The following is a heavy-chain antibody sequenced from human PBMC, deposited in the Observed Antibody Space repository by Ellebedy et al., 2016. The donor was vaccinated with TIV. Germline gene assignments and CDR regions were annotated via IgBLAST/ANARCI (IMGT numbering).Heavy chain of an antibody. CDR1: GFTFDDYT. J-gene: IGHJ6*02. V-gene: IGHV3-43*01. CDR3: AKDVGWESDYGMDV. Sequence: GESLKISCAASGFTFDDYTIHWVRQAPGKGLEWVSLISWDGGSTYYADSVKGRFTISRDNSKNSLYLQMISLRTEDTALYYCAKDVGWESDYGMDVWGQGTTVTVSS. D-gene: IGHD1-26*01. CDR2: ISWDGGST.